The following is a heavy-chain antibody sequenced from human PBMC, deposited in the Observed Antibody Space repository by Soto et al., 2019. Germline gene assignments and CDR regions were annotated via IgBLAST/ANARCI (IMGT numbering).Heavy chain of an antibody. CDR2: IGTAGDT. D-gene: IGHD3-10*01. CDR3: VRDPAGHGMDV. CDR1: GFSFRTYD. J-gene: IGHJ6*02. Sequence: EVQLVESGGGLVQPGGTLRLSCAASGFSFRTYDMHWVSKVTGKGLEWVSMIGTAGDTYYLGSVKGRFTISRENAQNSLYLQMNSLTVGDTAVYYCVRDPAGHGMDVWGQGTTVNVSS. V-gene: IGHV3-13*04.